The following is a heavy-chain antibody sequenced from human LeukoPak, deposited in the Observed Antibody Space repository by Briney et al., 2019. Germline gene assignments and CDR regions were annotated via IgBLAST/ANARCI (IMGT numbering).Heavy chain of an antibody. Sequence: TSETLSLTCTVSGGSISSYYWSWIRQPPGKGLEWIGYIYYSGSTNYNPSLKSRVTISVDTSKNQFSLKLSSVTAADTAVYYCARTSLRGYSYGLGGWFDPWGQGTLVTVSS. CDR2: IYYSGST. D-gene: IGHD5-18*01. V-gene: IGHV4-59*01. CDR3: ARTSLRGYSYGLGGWFDP. J-gene: IGHJ5*02. CDR1: GGSISSYY.